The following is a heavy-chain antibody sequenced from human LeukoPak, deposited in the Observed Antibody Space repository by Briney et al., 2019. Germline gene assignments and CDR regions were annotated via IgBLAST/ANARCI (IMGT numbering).Heavy chain of an antibody. J-gene: IGHJ4*02. CDR2: IIPIFGTA. Sequence: ASVKVSCKASGGTFSSYAINWVRQAPGQGLEWMGGIIPIFGTANYAQKFQGRVTITTDESTSTAYMELSSLRSEDTAVYYCARGSGSYSYYFDYWGQGTLVTVSS. CDR1: GGTFSSYA. D-gene: IGHD1-26*01. CDR3: ARGSGSYSYYFDY. V-gene: IGHV1-69*05.